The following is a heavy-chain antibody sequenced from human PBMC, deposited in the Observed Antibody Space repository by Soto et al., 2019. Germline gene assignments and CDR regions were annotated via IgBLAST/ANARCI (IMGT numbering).Heavy chain of an antibody. J-gene: IGHJ4*02. Sequence: PSGNLSLTCIIASGRISGFYWTLIRHPPGKILEWIGYIHYSGRTDYNPSRTGRATMSVDTSKNQFSLNLRSITAAHTAVYYCVRVGVGIRKHFGSWGRGTLFTGSS. CDR2: IHYSGRT. V-gene: IGHV4-59*12. D-gene: IGHD1-26*01. CDR1: SGRISGFY. CDR3: VRVGVGIRKHFGS.